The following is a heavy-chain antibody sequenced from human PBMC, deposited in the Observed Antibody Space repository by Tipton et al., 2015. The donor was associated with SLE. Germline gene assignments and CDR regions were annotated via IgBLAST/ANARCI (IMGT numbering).Heavy chain of an antibody. CDR2: IYYSGTT. CDR3: ARHVSHYDFWSGYYTGYYYYYMDV. D-gene: IGHD3-3*01. V-gene: IGHV4-39*01. Sequence: GLVKPSETLSLTCTVSGGSISGSNYYWGWIRQPPGKGLEWIGSIYYSGTTYYNPSLKSRVIISVDTSKNQFSVKVRSVTAADTAVYYCARHVSHYDFWSGYYTGYYYYYMDVWGKGTTVTVSS. J-gene: IGHJ6*03. CDR1: GGSISGSNYY.